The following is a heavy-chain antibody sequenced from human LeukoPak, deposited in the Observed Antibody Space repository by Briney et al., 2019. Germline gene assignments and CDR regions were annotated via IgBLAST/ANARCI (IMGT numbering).Heavy chain of an antibody. CDR3: AREIAVPGSNALDL. CDR1: GGSISGYY. Sequence: PSETLSLTCTVSGGSISGYYWSWIRQPPGEGLEWIGYIYDSGSSTYNPSLKSRVTISEDTSKNQFSLKLTSVTAADTAVYYCAREIAVPGSNALDLWGQGIMVTVSS. CDR2: IYDSGSS. J-gene: IGHJ3*01. D-gene: IGHD6-19*01. V-gene: IGHV4-59*01.